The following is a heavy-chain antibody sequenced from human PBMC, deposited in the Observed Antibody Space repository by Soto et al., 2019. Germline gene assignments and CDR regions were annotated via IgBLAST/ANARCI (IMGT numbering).Heavy chain of an antibody. D-gene: IGHD1-20*01. Sequence: QVQLVQSGAEVKRPGASVKVSCEASGYTFTTYDINWVRQASGQGLEWMGCVNPSSGNTVYARKCHGRVTMTRDTSISTAYMELNSLESDDTAIYYCARASMYIWYDHWGQGTLVTVSS. CDR3: ARASMYIWYDH. J-gene: IGHJ5*02. V-gene: IGHV1-8*01. CDR1: GYTFTTYD. CDR2: VNPSSGNT.